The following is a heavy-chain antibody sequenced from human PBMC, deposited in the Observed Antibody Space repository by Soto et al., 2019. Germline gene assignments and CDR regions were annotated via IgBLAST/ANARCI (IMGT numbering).Heavy chain of an antibody. V-gene: IGHV1-3*01. CDR1: GYTFTSYA. J-gene: IGHJ6*02. CDR3: ARSSYIVLMVYAIDGMDV. Sequence: ASVKVSCKASGYTFTSYAMHWVRQAPGQRLEWMGWINAGNGNTKYSQKFQGRVTITRDTSASTAYMELSSLRSEDTAVYYCARSSYIVLMVYAIDGMDVWGQGTTVTVSS. D-gene: IGHD2-8*01. CDR2: INAGNGNT.